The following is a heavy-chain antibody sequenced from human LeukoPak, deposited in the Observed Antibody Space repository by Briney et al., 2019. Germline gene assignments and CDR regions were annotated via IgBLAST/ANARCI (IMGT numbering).Heavy chain of an antibody. CDR1: GFTFSSFS. Sequence: GGSLRLSCVASGFTFSSFSMHWVRQAPGNGLEWVAVISHDGSHKSYADSVRGRFTISRDNSKNTLSLQMNTLRPEDTDLFYCARDPTTLADYGGDYFDHWGQGTLVTVSS. J-gene: IGHJ4*02. V-gene: IGHV3-30*04. D-gene: IGHD4-23*01. CDR3: ARDPTTLADYGGDYFDH. CDR2: ISHDGSHK.